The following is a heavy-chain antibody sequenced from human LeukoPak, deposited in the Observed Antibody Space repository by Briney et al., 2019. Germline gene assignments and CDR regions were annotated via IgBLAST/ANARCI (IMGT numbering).Heavy chain of an antibody. CDR3: AREHGYYYMDV. V-gene: IGHV4-30-4*08. Sequence: SETLSLTCTVSGGSISSGDYYWSWIRQPPGKGLEWIGYIYYSGSTYYNPSLKSRVTISVDTSKNQFSLKLSSVTAADTAVYYRAREHGYYYMDVWGKGTTVTVSS. D-gene: IGHD2-21*01. J-gene: IGHJ6*03. CDR2: IYYSGST. CDR1: GGSISSGDYY.